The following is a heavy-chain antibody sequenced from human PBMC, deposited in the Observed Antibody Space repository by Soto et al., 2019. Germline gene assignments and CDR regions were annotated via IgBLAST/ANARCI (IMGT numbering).Heavy chain of an antibody. J-gene: IGHJ6*02. V-gene: IGHV3-7*01. CDR2: IKQDGSEK. CDR3: ARARMTTVVTYCYCYGMDA. Sequence: EVQLVESGGGLVQPGGSLRLSCAASGFTFSSYWMSWVRQAPGKGLEWVANIKQDGSEKYYVDSVKGRFTISRDNAKNSLYLKMNSLRAEETAVYYCARARMTTVVTYCYCYGMDAWGQGTTVTVSS. CDR1: GFTFSSYW. D-gene: IGHD4-17*01.